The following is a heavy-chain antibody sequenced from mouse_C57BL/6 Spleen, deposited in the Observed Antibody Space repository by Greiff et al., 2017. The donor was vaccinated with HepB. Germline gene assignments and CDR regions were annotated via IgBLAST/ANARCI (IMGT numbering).Heavy chain of an antibody. CDR3: ARGDTTVVPQYYAMDY. Sequence: QVQLQQPGAELVKPGASVKLSCKASGYTFTSYWMQWVKQRPGQGLEWIGEIDPSDSYTNYNQKFKGKATLTVDTSSSTAYMQLSSLTSEDSAVYYCARGDTTVVPQYYAMDYWGQGTSVTVSS. CDR1: GYTFTSYW. V-gene: IGHV1-50*01. D-gene: IGHD1-1*01. CDR2: IDPSDSYT. J-gene: IGHJ4*01.